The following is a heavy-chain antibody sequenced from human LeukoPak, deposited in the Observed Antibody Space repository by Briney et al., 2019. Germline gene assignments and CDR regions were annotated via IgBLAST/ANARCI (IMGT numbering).Heavy chain of an antibody. Sequence: ASVKVSCKASGDTVTNDPLTWVRQAPGGGLEWMGGIIPIIDVPYYAQNFQGRVTITADESTSTAYMELSSLRSEDTAVYYCARDRMVQGDVKEAYYYYYMDVWGKGTTVTISS. CDR2: IIPIIDVP. J-gene: IGHJ6*03. CDR1: GDTVTNDP. CDR3: ARDRMVQGDVKEAYYYYYMDV. V-gene: IGHV1-69*10. D-gene: IGHD3-10*01.